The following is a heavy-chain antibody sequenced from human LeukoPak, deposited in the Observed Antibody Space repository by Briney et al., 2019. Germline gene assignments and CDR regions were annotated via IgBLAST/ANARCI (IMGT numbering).Heavy chain of an antibody. CDR1: GFTLSSYG. J-gene: IGHJ4*02. Sequence: GGSLRLSCAASGFTLSSYGMHWVRQAPGKGLEWVAVIWYGGSNKYYADSVKGRFTISRDNSKNTLYVQMNSLRAEDTAVYYCARDPYDYDISGLLTPYYFDYWGQGTLVTVSS. CDR2: IWYGGSNK. V-gene: IGHV3-33*01. D-gene: IGHD3-22*01. CDR3: ARDPYDYDISGLLTPYYFDY.